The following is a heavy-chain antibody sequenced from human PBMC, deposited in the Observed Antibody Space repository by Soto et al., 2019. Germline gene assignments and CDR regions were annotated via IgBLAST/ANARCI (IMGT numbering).Heavy chain of an antibody. V-gene: IGHV4-59*01. J-gene: IGHJ5*02. D-gene: IGHD6-19*01. Sequence: XATLSLPCTVSGGCISSYYGSWIRQPPGKGLEWIGYIYYSGSTNYNPSLKSRVTISVDTSKNQFSLKLSSVTAADTAVYYCARDEGSGWYNWFDPWGQGTLVTVPS. CDR2: IYYSGST. CDR1: GGCISSYY. CDR3: ARDEGSGWYNWFDP.